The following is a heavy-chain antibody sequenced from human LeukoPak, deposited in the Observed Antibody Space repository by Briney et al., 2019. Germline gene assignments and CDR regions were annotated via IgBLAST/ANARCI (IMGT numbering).Heavy chain of an antibody. CDR1: GFTFSSYA. Sequence: PGGSLRPSCAASGFTFSSYAMNWVRQAPGKGLEWVAVIWYDGSNKYYADSVKGRFTISRDNSKNTLYLQMNSLRAEDTAVYYCARDLGYYDILHYFDYWGQGTLVTVSS. D-gene: IGHD3-9*01. CDR2: IWYDGSNK. J-gene: IGHJ4*02. CDR3: ARDLGYYDILHYFDY. V-gene: IGHV3-33*08.